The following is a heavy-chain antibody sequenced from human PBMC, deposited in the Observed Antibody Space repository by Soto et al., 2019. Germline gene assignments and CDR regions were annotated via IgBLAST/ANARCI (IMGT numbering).Heavy chain of an antibody. J-gene: IGHJ4*02. V-gene: IGHV1-18*01. D-gene: IGHD3-9*01. Sequence: ASVKVSCKASGYTFTSYAMHWVRQAPGQGLEWMGWISAYNGNTNYAQKLQGRVTMTTDTSTSTAYMELRSLRSDDTAVYYCARDEPRYDILTGYRNDYWGQGTLVTVSS. CDR2: ISAYNGNT. CDR3: ARDEPRYDILTGYRNDY. CDR1: GYTFTSYA.